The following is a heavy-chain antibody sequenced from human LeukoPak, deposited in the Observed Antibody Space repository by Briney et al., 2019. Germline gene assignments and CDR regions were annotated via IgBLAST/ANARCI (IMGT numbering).Heavy chain of an antibody. J-gene: IGHJ3*02. D-gene: IGHD3-22*01. Sequence: NPSETLSLTCAVYGGSFSGYYWSWIRQPPGKGLEWIGEINHSGSTNYNPSLKSRVTISVDTSKNQFSLKLSSVTAADTAVYYCARSGYYLGAFDIWGQGTMVTVSS. CDR1: GGSFSGYY. CDR2: INHSGST. CDR3: ARSGYYLGAFDI. V-gene: IGHV4-34*01.